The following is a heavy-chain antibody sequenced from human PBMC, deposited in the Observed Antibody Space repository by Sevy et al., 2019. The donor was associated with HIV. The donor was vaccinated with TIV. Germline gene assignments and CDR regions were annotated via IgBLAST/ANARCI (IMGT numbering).Heavy chain of an antibody. CDR2: LSFGCGEI. Sequence: GGSLRLSFAASEFTFSKYSMSWVRQPPGKGLEWVSTLSFGCGEINYADSVKGRFTISRDNSKSSVYLQMNNLRPEDTAVYYCAREGCTKPHDYWGQGTLVTVSS. V-gene: IGHV3-23*01. CDR3: AREGCTKPHDY. J-gene: IGHJ4*02. CDR1: EFTFSKYS. D-gene: IGHD2-8*01.